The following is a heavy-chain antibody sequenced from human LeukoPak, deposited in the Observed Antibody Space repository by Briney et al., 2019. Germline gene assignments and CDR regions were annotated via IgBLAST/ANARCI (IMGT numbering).Heavy chain of an antibody. CDR3: ARETYDSSGYPPGYFDY. Sequence: PSENLSLNCTVSGGSISSYYWSWIRQPPGKGLEWIGYLYYSGSTNYNPSLKSRVTISVDTSKNQFSLKLSSVTAADTAVYYCARETYDSSGYPPGYFDYWGQGTLVTVSS. CDR2: LYYSGST. D-gene: IGHD3-22*01. J-gene: IGHJ4*02. CDR1: GGSISSYY. V-gene: IGHV4-59*01.